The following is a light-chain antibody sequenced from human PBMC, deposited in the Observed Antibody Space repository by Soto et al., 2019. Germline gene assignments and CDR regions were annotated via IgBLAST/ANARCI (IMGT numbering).Light chain of an antibody. CDR3: QQYNSFYLIT. Sequence: DIQMTQSPSTLSPSQGDTVSINCRAIQSISRWLAWYQQKPRKATKIMISDASILENGVPSRFSGTGSGTEFTLTISNLQPDDFANYFCQQYNSFYLITFGQGTRLEI. CDR2: DAS. J-gene: IGKJ5*01. CDR1: QSISRW. V-gene: IGKV1-5*01.